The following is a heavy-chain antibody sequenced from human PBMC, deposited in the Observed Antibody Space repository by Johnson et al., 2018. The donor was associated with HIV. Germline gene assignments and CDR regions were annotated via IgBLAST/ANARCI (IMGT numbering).Heavy chain of an antibody. CDR1: GFTFDDYG. V-gene: IGHV3-20*04. D-gene: IGHD5-18*01. J-gene: IGHJ3*02. Sequence: VQLVESGGGVVRPGGSLRLSCAASGFTFDDYGMSWVRQAPGKGLEWVSGINWNGGSTGYADSVKGRFTISRDKSKNTVYLQMNSLRAEDTAVYYCAKRVHSYGYAGAFDIWGQGTMVTVSS. CDR3: AKRVHSYGYAGAFDI. CDR2: INWNGGST.